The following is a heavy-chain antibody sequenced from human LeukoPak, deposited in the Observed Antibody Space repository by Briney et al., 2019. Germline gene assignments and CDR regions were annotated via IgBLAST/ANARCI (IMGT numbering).Heavy chain of an antibody. J-gene: IGHJ4*02. CDR1: GFTFSSYE. D-gene: IGHD1-26*01. V-gene: IGHV3-48*03. Sequence: PGGSLRLSCAASGFTFSSYEMNWVRQAPGKGLEWVSFVSSSGSTIYYADSVKGRFTISRDNANNSLYLRMHSLRAEDTAIYYCAAGWERWTLDYWGRGTLVTVSS. CDR2: VSSSGSTI. CDR3: AAGWERWTLDY.